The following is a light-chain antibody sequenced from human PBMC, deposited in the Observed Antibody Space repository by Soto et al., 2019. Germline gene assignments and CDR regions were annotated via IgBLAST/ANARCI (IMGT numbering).Light chain of an antibody. CDR1: QGISSSY. CDR2: GPS. Sequence: IVSTQSPGTLSLSPWERATLSCRASQGISSSYLAWYQQKPGQAPRLLIYGPSSRATGIPDRFSGSGSGTDFTLTINRLEPEDFAVYYCQQYDSSPRTFGQGTKVDIK. J-gene: IGKJ1*01. CDR3: QQYDSSPRT. V-gene: IGKV3-20*01.